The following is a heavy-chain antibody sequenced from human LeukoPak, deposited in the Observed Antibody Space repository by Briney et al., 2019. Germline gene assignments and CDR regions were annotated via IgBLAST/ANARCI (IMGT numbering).Heavy chain of an antibody. J-gene: IGHJ4*02. CDR2: IKSDGSTT. CDR3: ARVVDTHFDY. CDR1: GFTFSSYW. D-gene: IGHD5-18*01. V-gene: IGHV3-74*01. Sequence: GGSLRLSCAASGFTFSSYWMHWVRHAPGKGVVWVSRIKSDGSTTTYADSVTGRFTISRDNAKNTLYLQMNSLRAEDTAVYYCARVVDTHFDYWGQGTLVTVSS.